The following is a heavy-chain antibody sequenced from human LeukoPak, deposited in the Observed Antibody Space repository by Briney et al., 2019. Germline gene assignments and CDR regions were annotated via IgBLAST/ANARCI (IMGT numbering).Heavy chain of an antibody. CDR1: GFTFSSYS. D-gene: IGHD2-2*01. J-gene: IGHJ3*02. CDR3: ARLNCSSTSCYLGAFDI. V-gene: IGHV3-21*01. Sequence: GGSLRLSCAASGFTFSSYSMNWVRQAPGKGLEWVSSISSSSSYIYYADSVKGRFTISRDNAKNSLYLQMNSLRAEDTAVYYYARLNCSSTSCYLGAFDIWGQGTMVTVSS. CDR2: ISSSSSYI.